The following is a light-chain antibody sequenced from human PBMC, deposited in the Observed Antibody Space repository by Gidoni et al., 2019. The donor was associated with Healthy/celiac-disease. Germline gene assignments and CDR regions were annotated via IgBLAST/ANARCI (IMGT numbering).Light chain of an antibody. CDR1: QSISSW. CDR3: QQYNSYSTWT. V-gene: IGKV1-5*01. J-gene: IGKJ1*01. Sequence: DIQMTQSPSTLSASVGDRVTITCRASQSISSWLAWYQQKPGKAPKLMIYDDSSLESGVPSRLSGSGSGTEFTLTISSLQPYDFATYYCQQYNSYSTWTFXQXTKVEIK. CDR2: DDS.